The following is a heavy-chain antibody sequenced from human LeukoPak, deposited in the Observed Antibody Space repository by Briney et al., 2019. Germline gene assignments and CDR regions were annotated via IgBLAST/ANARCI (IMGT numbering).Heavy chain of an antibody. Sequence: PGGSLRLSCAASAFTFSNYGMHWVRQAPGKGLEWVAVISYDGSNKYYADSVKGRFTISRDNSKNTLYLQMNSLRAGDTAVYYCAKVNYYGSGSYRVYYYGLDVWGKGTTVTVSS. D-gene: IGHD3-10*01. J-gene: IGHJ6*04. CDR3: AKVNYYGSGSYRVYYYGLDV. CDR2: ISYDGSNK. CDR1: AFTFSNYG. V-gene: IGHV3-30*18.